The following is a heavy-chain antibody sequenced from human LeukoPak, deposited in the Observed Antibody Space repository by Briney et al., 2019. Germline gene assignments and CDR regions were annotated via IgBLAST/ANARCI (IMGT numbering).Heavy chain of an antibody. J-gene: IGHJ4*02. Sequence: SAKVSCKASGGTFSSYAISWVRQAPGQGLEWMGRIIPIFGTANYAQKFQGRVTITTDESTSTAYMELSSLRSEDTAVYYCARDRSGGYNFDYWGQGTLVTVSS. CDR3: ARDRSGGYNFDY. CDR1: GGTFSSYA. V-gene: IGHV1-69*05. D-gene: IGHD3-10*01. CDR2: IIPIFGTA.